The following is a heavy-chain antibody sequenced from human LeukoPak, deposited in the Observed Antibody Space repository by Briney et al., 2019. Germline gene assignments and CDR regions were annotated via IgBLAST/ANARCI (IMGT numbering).Heavy chain of an antibody. CDR1: GFTFSNAW. CDR2: ISSSSSYI. J-gene: IGHJ4*02. D-gene: IGHD1-26*01. Sequence: GGSLRLSCAASGFTFSNAWMSWVRQAPGKGLEWVSSISSSSSYIYYADSVKGRFTISRDNAKNSLYLQMNSLRAEDTAVYYCARDSRAGENYFDYWGQGTLVTVSS. CDR3: ARDSRAGENYFDY. V-gene: IGHV3-21*01.